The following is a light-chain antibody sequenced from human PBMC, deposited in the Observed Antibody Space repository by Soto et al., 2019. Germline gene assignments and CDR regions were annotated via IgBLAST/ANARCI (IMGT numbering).Light chain of an antibody. Sequence: DIQMTQSPSSLSASVGDRVTITCRASQGIGNSLAWYQHKPGKAPKLLIYTASTLQSGVPSRFSGSGSGTYFTLPISSLQPEDVASYYCQKYDRAPSITFGQGTRLEIK. V-gene: IGKV1-27*01. CDR2: TAS. CDR1: QGIGNS. J-gene: IGKJ5*01. CDR3: QKYDRAPSIT.